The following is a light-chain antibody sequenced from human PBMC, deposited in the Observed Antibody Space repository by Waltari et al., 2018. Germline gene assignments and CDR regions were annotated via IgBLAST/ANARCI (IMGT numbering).Light chain of an antibody. J-gene: IGLJ2*01. Sequence: SYELTQPSSVSVSPGQTARITCSGDILPKNFARWFQQKPGQAPLVVIYNDSERPSGIPGRFSGSSSGTTVTLTISGAQIEDEADYFCYSTANNSPVVFGGGTRLTVL. V-gene: IGLV3-27*01. CDR3: YSTANNSPVV. CDR2: NDS. CDR1: ILPKNF.